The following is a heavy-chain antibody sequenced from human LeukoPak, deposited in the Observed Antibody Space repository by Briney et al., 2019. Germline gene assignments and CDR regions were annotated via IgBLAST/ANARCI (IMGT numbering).Heavy chain of an antibody. CDR2: LSGSGYST. CDR3: AKATYTSSWNLYFDY. D-gene: IGHD6-13*01. Sequence: PGGSLRLSCAASGFTFSSYAMSWVRQAPGKGLEWVSTLSGSGYSTYYADSVKGRFTISRDSSKNTLFLQMNSLRAEDTAVYYCAKATYTSSWNLYFDYWGQGTLVTVSS. V-gene: IGHV3-23*01. J-gene: IGHJ4*02. CDR1: GFTFSSYA.